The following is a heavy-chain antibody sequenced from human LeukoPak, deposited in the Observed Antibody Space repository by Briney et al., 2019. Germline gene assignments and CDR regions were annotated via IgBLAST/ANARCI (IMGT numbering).Heavy chain of an antibody. D-gene: IGHD1-1*01. CDR3: AKPRDRSTGLYYFDY. CDR2: ISYDGSNK. Sequence: PGRSLRLSCAASGFTFSSYGMHWVRQAPGKGLEWVAVISYDGSNKYYADSVKGRFTISRDNSKNTLYLQMNSLRAEDTAVYYCAKPRDRSTGLYYFDYWGQGTLVTVSS. V-gene: IGHV3-30*18. CDR1: GFTFSSYG. J-gene: IGHJ4*02.